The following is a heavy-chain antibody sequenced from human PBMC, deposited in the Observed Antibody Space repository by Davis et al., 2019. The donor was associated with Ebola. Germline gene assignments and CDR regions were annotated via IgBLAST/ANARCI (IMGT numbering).Heavy chain of an antibody. Sequence: PSETLSLTCTVSGGSISSYYWSWIRQPPGKGLEWIGYIYYSGSTNYNPSLKSRVTISVDTSKNQFSLKLSSVTAADTAVYYCARALPRYGSGRNWFDPWGQGTLVTVSS. CDR2: IYYSGST. J-gene: IGHJ5*02. D-gene: IGHD3-10*01. CDR3: ARALPRYGSGRNWFDP. CDR1: GGSISSYY. V-gene: IGHV4-59*01.